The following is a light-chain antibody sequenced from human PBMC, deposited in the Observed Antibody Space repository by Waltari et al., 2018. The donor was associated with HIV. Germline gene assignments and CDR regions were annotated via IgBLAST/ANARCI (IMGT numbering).Light chain of an antibody. CDR3: CSYAGNYTLV. Sequence: QSALTQPRSVSGSPGQSVTISCPGTSSAVGGYNSVSWYQQHPGKAPKFMIYDVSKRPSGVPDRFSGSKSGNTASLTISGLQAEDEADYYCCSYAGNYTLVFGGGTKLTVL. V-gene: IGLV2-11*01. J-gene: IGLJ3*02. CDR2: DVS. CDR1: SSAVGGYNS.